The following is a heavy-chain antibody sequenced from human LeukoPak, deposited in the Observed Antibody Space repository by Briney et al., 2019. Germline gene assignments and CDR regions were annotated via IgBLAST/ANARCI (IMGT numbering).Heavy chain of an antibody. V-gene: IGHV3-15*01. Sequence: PGGSLRLSCAASGFTFSNAWMSWVRQAPGKGLEWVGRIKSKTDGGTTDYAAPVKGRFTISRDDSKNTLYLQMNSLRAEDTAVYYCAKYEQSGGYCSGGSCYSAFDIWGQGTMVTVSS. D-gene: IGHD2-15*01. CDR3: AKYEQSGGYCSGGSCYSAFDI. CDR2: IKSKTDGGTT. CDR1: GFTFSNAW. J-gene: IGHJ3*02.